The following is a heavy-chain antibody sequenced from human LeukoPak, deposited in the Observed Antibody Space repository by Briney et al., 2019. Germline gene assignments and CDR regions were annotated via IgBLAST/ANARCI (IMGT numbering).Heavy chain of an antibody. Sequence: GGSLRLSCAASGFTFSNYAMSWVRQAPGKGLEWVSAISGSGGYTYYADSVKGRFTISRDNSKNTLYLQMNSLRAEDMAVYYCAKDIRRIYYDSSGYYPVFDYWGQGTLVTVSS. D-gene: IGHD3-22*01. CDR2: ISGSGGYT. V-gene: IGHV3-23*01. CDR3: AKDIRRIYYDSSGYYPVFDY. J-gene: IGHJ4*02. CDR1: GFTFSNYA.